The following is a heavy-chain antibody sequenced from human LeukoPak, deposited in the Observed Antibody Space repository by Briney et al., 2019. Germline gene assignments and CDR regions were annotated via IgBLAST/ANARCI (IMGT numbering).Heavy chain of an antibody. J-gene: IGHJ4*02. Sequence: GGSLRLSCAASGFTFSNYDMSWVRQAPGEGLEWVSSIGYSNGGTTYADSVKGRFTISRDNSKDTLYLQMNSLRFEDTAVYYCARSQIRWAFDYWGQGILVTVSS. CDR2: IGYSNGGT. V-gene: IGHV3-23*01. CDR1: GFTFSNYD. D-gene: IGHD4-23*01. CDR3: ARSQIRWAFDY.